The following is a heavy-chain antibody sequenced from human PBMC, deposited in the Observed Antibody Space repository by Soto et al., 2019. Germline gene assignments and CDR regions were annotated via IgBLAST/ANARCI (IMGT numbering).Heavy chain of an antibody. CDR3: ARDPVGGNWFDP. CDR1: GYTFTSYG. Sequence: ASVKVSCKASGYTFTSYGISWVRQAPGQGLEWMGWINPYNGNTNYAQKLQGRVTMTTDTSTSTAYMELRSLRSDDTAVYYCARDPVGGNWFDPWGQGTLVTVTS. J-gene: IGHJ5*02. CDR2: INPYNGNT. V-gene: IGHV1-18*01. D-gene: IGHD1-26*01.